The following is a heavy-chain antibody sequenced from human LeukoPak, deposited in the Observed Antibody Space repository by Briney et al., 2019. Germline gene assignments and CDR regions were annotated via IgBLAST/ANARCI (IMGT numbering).Heavy chain of an antibody. V-gene: IGHV3-74*01. CDR3: VSGSLQSGYNFDY. J-gene: IGHJ4*02. Sequence: GRSLRLSCAASEFTFSNYWMHWIRQVPGKGLVWVSHIKYDGSATNYADSVKGRFTISRDNAKNTLYLQMNSLRAEDTAVYYCVSGSLQSGYNFDYWGQGALVTVSS. CDR2: IKYDGSAT. CDR1: EFTFSNYW. D-gene: IGHD3-3*01.